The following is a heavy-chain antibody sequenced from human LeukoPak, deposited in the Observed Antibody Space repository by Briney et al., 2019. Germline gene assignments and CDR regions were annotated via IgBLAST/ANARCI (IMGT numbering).Heavy chain of an antibody. CDR2: ISAYNGNT. CDR3: ARHLTTYSYGY. Sequence: GASVKVSCTASGYTFTSYGISWVRPAPGQGLEWMGWISAYNGNTNYAQKIQGRVTMTKDTSTSTAYMELRRLRSDDTAVYYCARHLTTYSYGYWGQGTLVTVSS. V-gene: IGHV1-18*01. CDR1: GYTFTSYG. J-gene: IGHJ4*02. D-gene: IGHD5-18*01.